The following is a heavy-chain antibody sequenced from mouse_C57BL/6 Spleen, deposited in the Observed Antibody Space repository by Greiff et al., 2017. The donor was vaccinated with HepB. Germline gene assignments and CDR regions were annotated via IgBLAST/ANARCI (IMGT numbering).Heavy chain of an antibody. V-gene: IGHV14-2*01. CDR1: GFNIKDYY. CDR2: IDPEDGET. D-gene: IGHD1-1*01. Sequence: EVKLVESGAELVKPGASVKLSCTASGFNIKDYYMHWVKQRTEQGLEWIGRIDPEDGETKYAPKFQGKDTITADTASNTAYLQLSSLTSEDTAVYYCARFGTTVVSAYYYAMDYWGQGTSVTVSS. J-gene: IGHJ4*01. CDR3: ARFGTTVVSAYYYAMDY.